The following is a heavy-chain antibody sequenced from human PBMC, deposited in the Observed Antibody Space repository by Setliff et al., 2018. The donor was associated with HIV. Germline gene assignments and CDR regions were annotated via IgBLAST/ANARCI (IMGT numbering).Heavy chain of an antibody. CDR2: ISSSTSYI. CDR1: GFTFSSYS. D-gene: IGHD1-1*01. V-gene: IGHV3-21*01. J-gene: IGHJ4*02. CDR3: ARVRVDGSRKLELDY. Sequence: GGSLRLSCAASGFTFSSYSMNWVRQAPGKGLEWVSCISSSTSYIYYADSVKGRFTISRDNAKNSLYLQMNSLRAEDTAMYYCARVRVDGSRKLELDYWGQGTLVTVSS.